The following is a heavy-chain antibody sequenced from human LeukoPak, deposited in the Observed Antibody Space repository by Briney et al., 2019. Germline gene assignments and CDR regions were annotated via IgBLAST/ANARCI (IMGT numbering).Heavy chain of an antibody. D-gene: IGHD3-3*01. Sequence: SETLSLTCTVSDGSISGYYWSWIRQPPGEGLEWIGGLHYSGFTLYNPSLKCRVTISVDTSKNQFSLKLTSVTAADTAVYYCARGHDSAKIGGWGQGTLVTVSS. J-gene: IGHJ4*02. CDR2: LHYSGFT. V-gene: IGHV4-59*01. CDR3: ARGHDSAKIGG. CDR1: DGSISGYY.